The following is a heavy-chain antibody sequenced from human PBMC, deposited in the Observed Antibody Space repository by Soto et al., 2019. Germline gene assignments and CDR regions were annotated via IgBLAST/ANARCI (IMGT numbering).Heavy chain of an antibody. J-gene: IGHJ4*02. D-gene: IGHD4-17*01. CDR2: IYYSGST. CDR3: ARRYGASLDY. Sequence: SETLSLTCTLSGGPISSYYWSWIRQPPGKGLEWIGYIYYSGSTNYNPSLKSRVTISVDTSKNQFSLKLSSVTAADTAVYYCARRYGASLDYWGQGTLVTVS. V-gene: IGHV4-59*01. CDR1: GGPISSYY.